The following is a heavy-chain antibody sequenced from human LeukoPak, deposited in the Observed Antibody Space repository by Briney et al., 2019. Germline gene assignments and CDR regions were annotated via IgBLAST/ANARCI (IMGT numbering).Heavy chain of an antibody. CDR2: IYPGDSDT. J-gene: IGHJ4*02. CDR1: GYSFTSYW. V-gene: IGHV5-51*01. Sequence: GESLQVSCKGSGYSFTSYWIGWVRQLPGKGLEWMGIIYPGDSDTRYSPSFQGQVTISADKSISTAYLQWSSLKASDTAMYYCARPYDSSGYHPSYWGQGTLVTVSS. D-gene: IGHD3-22*01. CDR3: ARPYDSSGYHPSY.